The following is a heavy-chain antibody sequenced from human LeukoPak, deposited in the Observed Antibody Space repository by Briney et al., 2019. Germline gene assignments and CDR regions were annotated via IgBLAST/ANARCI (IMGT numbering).Heavy chain of an antibody. Sequence: GASVKVSCKASGGTFSSYAISWVRQAPGQGLEWMGGIIPIFGTANYAQKFQGRVTITADKSTSTAYMELSSLRSEDTAVYYCAVLRFLEWLSPYYMDVWGKGTTVTVSS. D-gene: IGHD3-3*01. J-gene: IGHJ6*03. CDR2: IIPIFGTA. CDR1: GGTFSSYA. V-gene: IGHV1-69*06. CDR3: AVLRFLEWLSPYYMDV.